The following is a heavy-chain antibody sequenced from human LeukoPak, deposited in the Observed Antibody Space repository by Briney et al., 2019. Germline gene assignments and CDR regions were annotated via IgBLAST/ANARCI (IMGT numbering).Heavy chain of an antibody. Sequence: SETLSLTCTVSGGSISSGYYWDWIRQPQGKGLEWIGSIYHSGSTYYNPSLKSRVTISVDTSKNQFSLKLSSVTAADTAVYYCARGDQRVDAFDIWGQGTMVTVSS. D-gene: IGHD3-16*01. J-gene: IGHJ3*02. CDR2: IYHSGST. CDR1: GGSISSGYY. CDR3: ARGDQRVDAFDI. V-gene: IGHV4-38-2*02.